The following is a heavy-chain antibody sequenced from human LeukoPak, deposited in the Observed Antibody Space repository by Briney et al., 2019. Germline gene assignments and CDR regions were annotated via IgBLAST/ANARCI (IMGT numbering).Heavy chain of an antibody. J-gene: IGHJ4*02. CDR2: MSSRGYPI. CDR1: GFTFSDYY. D-gene: IGHD1-1*01. Sequence: GRSLRLSCLASGFTFSDYYMSWVRQAPGKGLEWISYMSSRGYPIYYADSVKGRFTISRDNAKNTLYLQMHNLRADDTAVYFCARVGIALASPFDYWGLGTLVAVSS. CDR3: ARVGIALASPFDY. V-gene: IGHV3-11*01.